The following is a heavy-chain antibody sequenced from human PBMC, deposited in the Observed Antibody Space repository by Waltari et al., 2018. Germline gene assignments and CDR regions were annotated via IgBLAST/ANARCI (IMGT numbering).Heavy chain of an antibody. D-gene: IGHD6-19*01. CDR1: GGTFSSYT. V-gene: IGHV1-69*02. CDR2: IIPILGIA. J-gene: IGHJ3*02. Sequence: QVQLVQSGAEVKKPGSSVKVSCKASGGTFSSYTISWVRQAPGQGLEWMGRIIPILGIANYAQKFQGRVTITADKATSTAYMELSSLRSEDTAVYYCARGSSSGLKAGAFDIWGQGTMVTVSS. CDR3: ARGSSSGLKAGAFDI.